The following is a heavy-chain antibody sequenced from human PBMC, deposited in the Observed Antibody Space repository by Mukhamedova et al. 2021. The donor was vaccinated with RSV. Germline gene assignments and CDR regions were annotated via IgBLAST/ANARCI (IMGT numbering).Heavy chain of an antibody. J-gene: IGHJ4*02. CDR3: ARGRGINYDFWSGYPDYFDY. Sequence: GWINPNSGGTNYAQKFQGRVTMTRDTSISTAYMELSRLRSDDTAVYYCARGRGINYDFWSGYPDYFDYWGQGTLVTVSS. D-gene: IGHD3-3*01. CDR2: INPNSGGT. V-gene: IGHV1-2*02.